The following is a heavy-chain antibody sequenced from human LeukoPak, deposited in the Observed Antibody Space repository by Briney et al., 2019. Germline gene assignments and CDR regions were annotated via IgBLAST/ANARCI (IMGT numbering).Heavy chain of an antibody. CDR1: RLTFSNFA. V-gene: IGHV3-23*01. J-gene: IGHJ3*01. CDR3: SKNLRSKYPQGGFDV. D-gene: IGHD5/OR15-5a*01. CDR2: VIGGCGNT. Sequence: GGSLRLSCAPSRLTFSNFAMSWVGPAPGRGLEWVSGVIGGCGNTYSAASVKAWCTISRDSSKNTMYLQLNSLSPADLAAHSCSKNLRSKYPQGGFDVWPQETMVSVPS.